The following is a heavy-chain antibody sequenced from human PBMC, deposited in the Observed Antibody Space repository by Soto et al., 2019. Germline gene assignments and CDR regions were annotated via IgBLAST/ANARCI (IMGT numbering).Heavy chain of an antibody. V-gene: IGHV4-61*01. D-gene: IGHD2-2*02. CDR3: ARFVRSCSGTTCYTRADV. CDR2: SYSSGRT. CDR1: GGSVSSDTHY. Sequence: QVQLQESGPGLVKPSETLSLTCTVSGGSVSSDTHYWSWIRQPPGKRLEGFGLSYSSGRTNYTPSLKSRVTMSVDTSKNQFSLKLRSVIVADTAVYHCARFVRSCSGTTCYTRADVWGQGTTVTVSS. J-gene: IGHJ6*02.